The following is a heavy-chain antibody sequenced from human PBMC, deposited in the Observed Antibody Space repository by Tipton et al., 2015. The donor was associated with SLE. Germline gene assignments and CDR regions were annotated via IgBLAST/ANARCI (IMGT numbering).Heavy chain of an antibody. J-gene: IGHJ2*01. CDR1: GFTFSSYG. CDR3: AKCYGGSCYSGAWFFDL. CDR2: IHYDGTNK. D-gene: IGHD2-15*01. Sequence: GSLRLSCVAAGFTFSSYGMHWVRQPPGKGLEWVAFIHYDGTNKYADSVKGRFTISRDNSKNTLSLQLNSLRAEDTAMYYCAKCYGGSCYSGAWFFDLWGRGTLVTVSS. V-gene: IGHV3-30*02.